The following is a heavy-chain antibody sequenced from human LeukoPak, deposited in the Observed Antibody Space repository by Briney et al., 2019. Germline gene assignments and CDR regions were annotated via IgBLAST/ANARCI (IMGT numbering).Heavy chain of an antibody. CDR1: GYTFTSYY. CDR2: INPSGGST. J-gene: IGHJ5*02. V-gene: IGHV1-46*01. D-gene: IGHD1-14*01. Sequence: ASVKVSCKASGYTFTSYYVHWVRQAPGQGLEWMGIINPSGGSTSYAQKFQGRVTMTRDTSTSTVYMELSSLRSEDTAVYYCAREEPGGWFDPWGQGTLVTVSS. CDR3: AREEPGGWFDP.